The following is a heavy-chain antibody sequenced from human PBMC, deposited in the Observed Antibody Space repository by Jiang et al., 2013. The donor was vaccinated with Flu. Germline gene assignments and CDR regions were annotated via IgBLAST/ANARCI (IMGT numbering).Heavy chain of an antibody. Sequence: LLKPSETLSLTCAVYGGSFSGYYWSWIRQPPGKGLEWIGEINHSGSTNYNPSLKSRVTISVDTSKNQFSLKLSSVTAADTAVYYCASADYYDSSGDDAFDIWGQGTMVTVSS. J-gene: IGHJ3*02. CDR1: GGSFSGYY. CDR2: INHSGST. D-gene: IGHD3-22*01. V-gene: IGHV4-34*01. CDR3: ASADYYDSSGDDAFDI.